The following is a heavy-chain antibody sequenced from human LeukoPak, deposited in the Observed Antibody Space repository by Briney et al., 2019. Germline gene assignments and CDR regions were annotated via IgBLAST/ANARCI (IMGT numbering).Heavy chain of an antibody. CDR3: AKDLATDYGDYDGH. Sequence: TGGSLRLSCAASGFTFRSYGMHWVRQAPGKGLEWVAAIWYDGSSKYYADSVKGRFTISRDNSKNTLYLQMNSLRAEDTAVYFCAKDLATDYGDYDGHWGQGTLVTVSP. CDR2: IWYDGSSK. J-gene: IGHJ4*02. V-gene: IGHV3-33*06. CDR1: GFTFRSYG. D-gene: IGHD4-17*01.